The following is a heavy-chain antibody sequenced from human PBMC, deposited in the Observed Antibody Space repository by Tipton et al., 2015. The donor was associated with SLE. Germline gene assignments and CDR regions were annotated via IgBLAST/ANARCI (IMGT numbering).Heavy chain of an antibody. CDR1: GGSISSSSYY. Sequence: LRLSCTVSGGSISSSSYYWSWIRQPPGKGLEWIGDINHSGSTNYNPSLKSRVTISVDTSKNQFSLKLSSVTAADTAVYYCARVSIAAAGHSFDYWGRGTLVTVSS. J-gene: IGHJ4*02. CDR2: INHSGST. CDR3: ARVSIAAAGHSFDY. V-gene: IGHV4-39*07. D-gene: IGHD6-13*01.